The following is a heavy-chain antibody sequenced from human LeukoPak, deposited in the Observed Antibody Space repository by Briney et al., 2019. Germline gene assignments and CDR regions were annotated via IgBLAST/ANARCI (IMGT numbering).Heavy chain of an antibody. CDR1: GGSISSYY. CDR2: IYYSGST. CDR3: ARLTARGENYFDY. D-gene: IGHD5-18*01. Sequence: SETLSLTCTVSGGSISSYYWNWIRQPPGKGLEWIGYIYYSGSTNYNPSLKSRVTISVDTSKNQFSLKLSSVTAADTAVFYCARLTARGENYFDYWGQGTLVTVSS. J-gene: IGHJ4*02. V-gene: IGHV4-59*01.